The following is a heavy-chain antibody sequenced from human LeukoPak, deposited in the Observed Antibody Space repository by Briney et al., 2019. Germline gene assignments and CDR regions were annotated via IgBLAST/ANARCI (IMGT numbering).Heavy chain of an antibody. V-gene: IGHV4-34*01. CDR3: ARGVGLRYFDWLLTGANYFDY. Sequence: SETLSLTCAVYGGSFSGYYWSWIRQPPGKGLEWIGEINHSGSTNYNPSLKSRVTISVDTSKNQFSLKLSSVTAADTAVYYCARGVGLRYFDWLLTGANYFDYWGQGTLVTVSS. CDR2: INHSGST. CDR1: GGSFSGYY. D-gene: IGHD3-9*01. J-gene: IGHJ4*02.